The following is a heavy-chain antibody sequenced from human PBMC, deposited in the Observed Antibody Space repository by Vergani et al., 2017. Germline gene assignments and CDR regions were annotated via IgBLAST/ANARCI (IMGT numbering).Heavy chain of an antibody. D-gene: IGHD6-19*01. J-gene: IGHJ6*02. V-gene: IGHV3-30*03. CDR2: ISYDGSNK. CDR1: GFTFSSYG. Sequence: QVQLVESGGGVVQPGRSLRLSCAASGFTFSSYGMHWVRQAPGKGLEWVAVISYDGSNKYYADSVKGRFTISRDNSKNTLYLQMNSLRAEDTAVYYCARALVHSSGWYFYYYYGMDVWGQGTTVTVSS. CDR3: ARALVHSSGWYFYYYYGMDV.